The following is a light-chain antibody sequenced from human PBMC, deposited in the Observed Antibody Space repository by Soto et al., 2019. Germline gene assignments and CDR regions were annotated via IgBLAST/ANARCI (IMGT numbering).Light chain of an antibody. CDR1: SRDVGGYSY. CDR2: DVN. J-gene: IGLJ2*01. V-gene: IGLV2-14*03. Sequence: QSALTQPASVSGSPGQSITISCTGTSRDVGGYSYVSWYQQHPGKAPKLMIYDVNNRPSGVSDRFSGSKSGNTASLTISGLQAEDESDYYCSSFTIYSTLVFGGGTKVTVL. CDR3: SSFTIYSTLV.